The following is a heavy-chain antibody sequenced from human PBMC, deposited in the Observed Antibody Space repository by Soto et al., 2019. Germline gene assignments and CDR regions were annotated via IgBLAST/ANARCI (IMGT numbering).Heavy chain of an antibody. J-gene: IGHJ3*02. D-gene: IGHD6-19*01. CDR3: PRGEVAAGTFDI. V-gene: IGHV1-8*01. Sequence: QVPLVQSGAEVKKPGASVKVSCKASGYTFTSYDINWVRQATGQGLEWMGWMNPNSGNTGYAQKFQGRVTMTRNTSISTDYMQLSSLRSEDTAVYYCPRGEVAAGTFDIWGQGTMVTVSS. CDR1: GYTFTSYD. CDR2: MNPNSGNT.